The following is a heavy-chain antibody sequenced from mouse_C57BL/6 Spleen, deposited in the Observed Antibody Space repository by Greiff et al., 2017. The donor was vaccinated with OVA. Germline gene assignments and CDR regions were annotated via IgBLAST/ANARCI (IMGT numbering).Heavy chain of an antibody. CDR2: INPSNGGT. Sequence: QVQLQQPGTELVKPGASVKLSCKASGYTFTSYWMHWVKQRPGQGLEWIGNINPSNGGTNYNEKFKSKATLTVDKSSSTAYMQLSSLTSEDSAVYYCARGGTTVVADWYFDVWGTGTTVTDSS. J-gene: IGHJ1*03. CDR3: ARGGTTVVADWYFDV. D-gene: IGHD1-1*01. V-gene: IGHV1-53*01. CDR1: GYTFTSYW.